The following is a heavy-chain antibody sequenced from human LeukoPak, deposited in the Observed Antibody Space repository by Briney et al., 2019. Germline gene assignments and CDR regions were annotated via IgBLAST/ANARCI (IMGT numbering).Heavy chain of an antibody. Sequence: GGSLRLSCAASGFTFSSYGMHWVRQAPGKGLEWVAFIQYAGSDKYYADSVKGRFTISRDNSKNTLYLQMNSLRAEDTAVYYCAKDLGSSWYYGDYYYYYYMDVWGKGTTVTISS. CDR1: GFTFSSYG. J-gene: IGHJ6*03. V-gene: IGHV3-30*02. D-gene: IGHD6-13*01. CDR2: IQYAGSDK. CDR3: AKDLGSSWYYGDYYYYYYMDV.